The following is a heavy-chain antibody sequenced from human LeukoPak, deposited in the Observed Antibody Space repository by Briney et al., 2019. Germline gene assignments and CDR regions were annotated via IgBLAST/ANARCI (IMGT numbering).Heavy chain of an antibody. CDR2: IYYSGTT. CDR1: GGSISSYY. Sequence: SETLSLTCTVSGGSISSYYWSWVRQPPGKGLEWIGYIYYSGTTNYNPSLKSRVTISVDTSKNQFSLKLSSVTAEDTAVYYCARGITMIEDWGRGTMVTVSS. V-gene: IGHV4-59*12. CDR3: ARGITMIED. J-gene: IGHJ3*01. D-gene: IGHD3-22*01.